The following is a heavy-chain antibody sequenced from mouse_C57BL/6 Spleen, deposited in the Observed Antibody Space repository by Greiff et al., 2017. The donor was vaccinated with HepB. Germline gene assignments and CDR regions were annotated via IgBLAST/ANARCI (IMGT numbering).Heavy chain of an antibody. V-gene: IGHV1-18*01. CDR2: INPNNGGT. CDR1: GYTFTDYN. D-gene: IGHD2-3*01. Sequence: EVQLQQSGPELVKPGASVKIPCKASGYTFTDYNMDWVKQSHGKSLEWIGDINPNNGGTIYNQKFKGKATLTVDKSSSTAYMELRSLTSEDTAVYYCARRIYDGYYNWDYWGQGTTLTVSS. J-gene: IGHJ2*01. CDR3: ARRIYDGYYNWDY.